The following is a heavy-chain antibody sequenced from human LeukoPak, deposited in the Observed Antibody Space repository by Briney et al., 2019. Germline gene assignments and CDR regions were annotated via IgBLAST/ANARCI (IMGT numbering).Heavy chain of an antibody. CDR1: VFILSIYS. D-gene: IGHD1-26*01. V-gene: IGHV3-21*01. CDR2: YSSSSSYI. CDR3: ARGGWDDAFDI. J-gene: IGHJ3*02. Sequence: GGSLRLSCAVSVFILSIYSMNCVPHAPGKGLVCVTYYSSSSSYIYYADSVKARFTISRDNAKNSLYLQKHSRGAEDAAVYYCARGGWDDAFDIWGQGTTVTVSS.